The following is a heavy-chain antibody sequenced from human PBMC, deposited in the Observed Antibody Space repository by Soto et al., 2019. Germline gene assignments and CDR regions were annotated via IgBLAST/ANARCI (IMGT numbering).Heavy chain of an antibody. D-gene: IGHD2-21*02. CDR1: GYTFSDNY. Sequence: ASVKVSCKTSGYTFSDNYLHWVRQAPGQGLEWMGGIIPIFGTANYAQKFQGRVTITADESTSTAYMELSSLRSEDTAVYYCARVPPHIVVVTATPDYPWGQGTLVAVSS. CDR3: ARVPPHIVVVTATPDYP. V-gene: IGHV1-69*13. CDR2: IIPIFGTA. J-gene: IGHJ1*01.